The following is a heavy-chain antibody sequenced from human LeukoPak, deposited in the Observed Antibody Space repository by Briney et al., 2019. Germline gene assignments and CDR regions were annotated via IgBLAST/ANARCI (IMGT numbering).Heavy chain of an antibody. CDR2: IFYSGTT. V-gene: IGHV4-31*03. Sequence: PSGTLSLTCTVSGGSFSSGGYYWSWIRQHPGKGLEWIGYIFYSGTTYYNPSLKSRVIISVDATKNQFSLRLSSVTAADTAVYYCARDLGGLGKVDYWGQGTLVTVSS. J-gene: IGHJ4*02. CDR3: ARDLGGLGKVDY. CDR1: GGSFSSGGYY. D-gene: IGHD7-27*01.